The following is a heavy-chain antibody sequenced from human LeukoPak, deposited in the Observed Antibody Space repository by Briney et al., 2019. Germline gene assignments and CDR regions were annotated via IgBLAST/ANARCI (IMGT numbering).Heavy chain of an antibody. Sequence: GGSLRLSCAASGFTFDNYAMIWVRQVPGKGLEWISLISWNSGTIGYADSVKGRFTISRDNANNFLYLQMNSLRAEDTALYYCARAYKDRSLAGKKEFFQHWGQGTLVTVSS. J-gene: IGHJ1*01. D-gene: IGHD6-19*01. CDR1: GFTFDNYA. V-gene: IGHV3-9*01. CDR2: ISWNSGTI. CDR3: ARAYKDRSLAGKKEFFQH.